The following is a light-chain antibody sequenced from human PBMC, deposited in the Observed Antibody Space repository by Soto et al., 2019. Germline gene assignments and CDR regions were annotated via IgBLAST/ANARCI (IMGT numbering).Light chain of an antibody. CDR1: QSVSSSY. CDR3: HQYCSSPIT. Sequence: EIVLTQSPGTLSLSPGERATLSCRASQSVSSSYLAWYQQKPGQAPRLLIYGASSRATGIPDRFSGSGSGTDFTLTISRLAPEDFAVYYCHQYCSSPITFGQGTRLEIK. V-gene: IGKV3-20*01. J-gene: IGKJ5*01. CDR2: GAS.